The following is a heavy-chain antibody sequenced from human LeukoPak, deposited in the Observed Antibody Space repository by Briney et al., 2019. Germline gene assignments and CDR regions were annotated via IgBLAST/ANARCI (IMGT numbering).Heavy chain of an antibody. Sequence: SETLSLTCAVSGYSISSGYHWGWVRPPPGKGPVWIGSMFHGGNTYCNPSLKSRVTMSIDTSMNQFSLNLTSVTAADTAVYFCARTLYCSGATCSSPDLLDTWGQGTLVTVSS. CDR1: GYSISSGYH. J-gene: IGHJ5*02. CDR2: MFHGGNT. CDR3: ARTLYCSGATCSSPDLLDT. D-gene: IGHD2-15*01. V-gene: IGHV4-38-2*01.